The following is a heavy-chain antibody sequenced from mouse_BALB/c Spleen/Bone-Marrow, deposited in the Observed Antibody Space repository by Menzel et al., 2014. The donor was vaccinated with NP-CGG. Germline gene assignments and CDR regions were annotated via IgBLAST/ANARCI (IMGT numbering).Heavy chain of an antibody. V-gene: IGHV1-69*02. J-gene: IGHJ4*01. CDR3: TRYDYAMDY. CDR2: IYPSDSYT. D-gene: IGHD2-14*01. CDR1: GYTFTSYW. Sequence: QVQLKESGAELVRPGASVKLSCKASGYTFTSYWINWVKQRPGQGLEWIGNIYPSDSYTNYNQKFKDKATLTVDKSSSTAYMQLSSPTSEDSAVYYCTRYDYAMDYWGQGTSVTVFS.